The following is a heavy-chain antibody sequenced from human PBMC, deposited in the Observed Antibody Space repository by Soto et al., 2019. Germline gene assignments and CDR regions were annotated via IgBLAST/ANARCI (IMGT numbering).Heavy chain of an antibody. J-gene: IGHJ3*02. D-gene: IGHD3-22*01. CDR2: VHYSGST. V-gene: IGHV4-59*01. CDR3: ARGDYDNRVPPNTIVI. CDR1: GASISSSY. Sequence: SETLSLTCTVSGASISSSYWSWIRQSPGKGLEWIGYVHYSGSTKYNPSLKSRVTISVDTAKNQFSLKLSSVTAADTAVYYCARGDYDNRVPPNTIVISGQGTTVPVS.